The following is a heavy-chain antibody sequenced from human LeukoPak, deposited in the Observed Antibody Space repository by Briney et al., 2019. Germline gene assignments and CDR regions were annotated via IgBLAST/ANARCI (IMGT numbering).Heavy chain of an antibody. Sequence: PGGSLRLSCAASGFTFTGYWMSWVRQAPGKGLEWVANIKQDGSNKYYVDSVKGRFTISRDNARNSLYLEMSSLRAEDTALYYCARHGGSLDYWGQGTLVTVSS. CDR1: GFTFTGYW. D-gene: IGHD3-16*01. J-gene: IGHJ4*02. CDR2: IKQDGSNK. CDR3: ARHGGSLDY. V-gene: IGHV3-7*03.